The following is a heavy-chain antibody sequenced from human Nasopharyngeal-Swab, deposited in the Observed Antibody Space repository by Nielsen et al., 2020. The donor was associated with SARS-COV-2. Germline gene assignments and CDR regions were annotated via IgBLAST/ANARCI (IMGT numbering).Heavy chain of an antibody. Sequence: ASVKVSCKASGYSLTDFGLSWVRRAPAQGLEWMGCISADSGYTKHADKYQGRLALTTDRSTNTAYMHLRSLTSGDTAVYFCTRGFYRGDYWGQGTLVRVSS. CDR1: GYSLTDFG. V-gene: IGHV1-18*01. D-gene: IGHD3-10*01. CDR3: TRGFYRGDY. J-gene: IGHJ4*02. CDR2: ISADSGYT.